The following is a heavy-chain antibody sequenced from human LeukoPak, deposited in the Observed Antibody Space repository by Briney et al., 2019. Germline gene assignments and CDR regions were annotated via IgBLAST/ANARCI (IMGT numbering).Heavy chain of an antibody. J-gene: IGHJ4*02. V-gene: IGHV3-7*01. Sequence: GGSLRLSCAASGFTFSSYSMNWVRQAPGKGLEWVAIIRQDGGEMYPADSVKGRFTISGDNAKSSVYLQMNSLRAEGTAVYYCARVRGSYFFDYWGQGALVTVSS. CDR1: GFTFSSYS. CDR3: ARVRGSYFFDY. CDR2: IRQDGGEM. D-gene: IGHD3-10*01.